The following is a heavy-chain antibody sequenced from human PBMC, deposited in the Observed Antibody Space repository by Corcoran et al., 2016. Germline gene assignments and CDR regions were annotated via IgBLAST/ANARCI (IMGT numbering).Heavy chain of an antibody. V-gene: IGHV3-15*01. CDR1: GFTFSNAW. J-gene: IGHJ4*02. CDR2: IKSKTDGGTT. D-gene: IGHD6-13*01. CDR3: TTARWNSSWYAFSPDD. Sequence: EVQRVESGGGLVKPGGSLRLSGAASGFTFSNAWMSWVRQAQGKGLEWVGRIKSKTDGGTTDYAAPVKGRFTISRDDSKNTVYLQMNSLKTEDTAVYYCTTARWNSSWYAFSPDDWGQGTLVTVSS.